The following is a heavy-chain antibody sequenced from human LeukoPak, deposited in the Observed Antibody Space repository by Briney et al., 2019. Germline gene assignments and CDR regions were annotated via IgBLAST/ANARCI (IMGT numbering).Heavy chain of an antibody. CDR2: INGDGSNI. CDR1: GFTFSSYW. CDR3: AKVSYITMRVVVITGFDY. J-gene: IGHJ4*02. Sequence: PGGSLRLSCAASGFTFSSYWMHWVRQVPGKGLVWVARINGDGSNIAYADSVRGRFTISRDNSNNTLHLQMNSLRAEDTAVYYCAKVSYITMRVVVITGFDYWGQGTLVTVSS. D-gene: IGHD3-22*01. V-gene: IGHV3-74*01.